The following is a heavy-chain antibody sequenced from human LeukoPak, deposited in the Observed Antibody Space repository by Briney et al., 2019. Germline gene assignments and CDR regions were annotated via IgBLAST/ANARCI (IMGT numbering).Heavy chain of an antibody. Sequence: GGSLRLSCAASGFTFSNAWMNWVRQAPGKGLEWVGRIKSKTNGGQMDYAAPVKGRFTISRDDSENMFYLQMNSLKTEDTAVYYCTTDSPPLVSPPLRATGPHYYYGMDVWGQGTTVTVSS. CDR2: IKSKTNGGQM. CDR3: TTDSPPLVSPPLRATGPHYYYGMDV. V-gene: IGHV3-15*01. CDR1: GFTFSNAW. J-gene: IGHJ6*02. D-gene: IGHD1-14*01.